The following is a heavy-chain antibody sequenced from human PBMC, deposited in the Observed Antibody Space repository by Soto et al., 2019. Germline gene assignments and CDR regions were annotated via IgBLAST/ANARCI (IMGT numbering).Heavy chain of an antibody. Sequence: QVQLVQSGAEMKKPGSSVTVSCQTSGGTFTTSTISWVRQAPGQGLEWMGGIIPVFGTPSYAQKFQGRVTMTADKSSSTAYMELRNLRSEDTVMYYCARPADYVSGFSQWGQGTLVTVSS. CDR2: IIPVFGTP. D-gene: IGHD3-16*01. J-gene: IGHJ4*02. CDR3: ARPADYVSGFSQ. V-gene: IGHV1-69*06. CDR1: GGTFTTST.